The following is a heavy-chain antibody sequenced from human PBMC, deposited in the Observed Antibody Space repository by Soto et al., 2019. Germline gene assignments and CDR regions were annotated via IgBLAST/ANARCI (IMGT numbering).Heavy chain of an antibody. D-gene: IGHD3-16*02. CDR2: ISWNSGSI. CDR3: AKVMITFGGVIVKPDSVFDY. V-gene: IGHV3-9*01. Sequence: EVQLVESGGGLVQPGRSLRLSCAASGFTFDDYAMHWVRQAPGKGLEWVSGISWNSGSIGYAGSVKGRFTISRDNAKNSLYLQMNSLRAEDTALYYCAKVMITFGGVIVKPDSVFDYWGQGTLVTVSS. J-gene: IGHJ4*02. CDR1: GFTFDDYA.